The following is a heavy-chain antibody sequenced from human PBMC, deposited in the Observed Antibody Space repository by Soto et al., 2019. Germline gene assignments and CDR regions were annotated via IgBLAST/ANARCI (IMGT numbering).Heavy chain of an antibody. CDR3: ARGGWYHWNDGPFDY. Sequence: SSETLSLTCTVSGGSISSYYWSWIRQPPGKGLEWIGYIYYSGSTNYNPSLKSRVTISVDTSKNQFSLKLSSVTAADTAVYYCARGGWYHWNDGPFDYWGQATLVTVSS. J-gene: IGHJ4*02. D-gene: IGHD1-20*01. CDR2: IYYSGST. V-gene: IGHV4-59*01. CDR1: GGSISSYY.